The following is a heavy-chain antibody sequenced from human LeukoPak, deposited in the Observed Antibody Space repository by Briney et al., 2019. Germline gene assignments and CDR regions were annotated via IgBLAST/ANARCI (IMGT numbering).Heavy chain of an antibody. CDR2: IYYSGST. CDR3: ARRDYYYYMDV. J-gene: IGHJ6*03. Sequence: SETLSLTCTVSGGSISSSSYYCGWLRQPPGQGLEWIGSIYYSGSTYYNPSLKSRVTISVDTSKNQFSLKLSSVTAADTAVYYCARRDYYYYMDVWGKGTTVTVSS. CDR1: GGSISSSSYY. V-gene: IGHV4-39*01.